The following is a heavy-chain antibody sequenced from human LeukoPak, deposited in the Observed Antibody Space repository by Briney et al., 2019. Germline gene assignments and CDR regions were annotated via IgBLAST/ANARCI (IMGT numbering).Heavy chain of an antibody. CDR2: IYYSGST. J-gene: IGHJ2*01. CDR3: ARVYYSSSYDYWYFDL. Sequence: TLSLPCTVSGGYIRSYYWSWIRQPPGKGLAWIGYIYYSGSTNYNPSLKSRVTISVDTSKKQLSLKLSSVTAADTAVYYCARVYYSSSYDYWYFDLWGRGTLVTVSS. V-gene: IGHV4-59*01. CDR1: GGYIRSYY. D-gene: IGHD6-13*01.